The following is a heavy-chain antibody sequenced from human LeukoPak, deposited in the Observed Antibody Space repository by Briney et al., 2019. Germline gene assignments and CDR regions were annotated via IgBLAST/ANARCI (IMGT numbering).Heavy chain of an antibody. CDR1: GFTFSASA. CDR3: AKVVGTGTTPTDY. D-gene: IGHD1-1*01. J-gene: IGHJ4*02. V-gene: IGHV3-73*01. Sequence: GGSLRLSCAASGFTFSASAIHWVRQASGKGLEWVGRIRSKANNYATAYAESVKGRFTFSRDNSKNTLSLQMNSLRAEDTAVYYCAKVVGTGTTPTDYWGQGTLVTVSS. CDR2: IRSKANNYAT.